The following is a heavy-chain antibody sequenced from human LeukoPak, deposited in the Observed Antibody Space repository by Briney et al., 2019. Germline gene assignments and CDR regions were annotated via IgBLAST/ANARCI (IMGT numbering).Heavy chain of an antibody. D-gene: IGHD3-3*01. CDR3: AKGARRDFWSGYYFDY. CDR1: GFTFSSYG. V-gene: IGHV3-33*06. J-gene: IGHJ4*02. Sequence: AGSLTLSCAVSGFTFSSYGMHGVRQALGKGLEGVAVIWYDGGNKYYEASVKGRFTISRDNSNNTLYMQMNCLRAEDTAVYYCAKGARRDFWSGYYFDYWGQGTLVTVSS. CDR2: IWYDGGNK.